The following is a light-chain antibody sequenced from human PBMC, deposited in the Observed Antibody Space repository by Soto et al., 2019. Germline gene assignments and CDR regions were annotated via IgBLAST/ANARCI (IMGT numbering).Light chain of an antibody. Sequence: HSALSQPPSASGTPGPRVTVSCSGSSSNIASNSVHRYQQLPRTAPKLLIYSNDLRPSGDSTCFSGSKSGNRASLTLSGLQAENEADYYCSSSTPIHSYVFGTGTKVTV. CDR3: SSSTPIHSYV. J-gene: IGLJ1*01. V-gene: IGLV1-44*01. CDR1: SSNIASNS. CDR2: SND.